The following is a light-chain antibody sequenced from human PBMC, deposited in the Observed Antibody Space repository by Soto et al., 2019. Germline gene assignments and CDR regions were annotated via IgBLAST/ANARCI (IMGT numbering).Light chain of an antibody. J-gene: IGKJ1*01. Sequence: EIVMTQSPATLSVSPGERATLSCRASQSVANNLACYQQKPGQAPRLLIYGPSTRATGIPARFSGSGSGTEFTLTISSLQSEDFAVYYCQQYNNWPPWTFGQGTKVEIK. CDR3: QQYNNWPPWT. CDR2: GPS. CDR1: QSVANN. V-gene: IGKV3-15*01.